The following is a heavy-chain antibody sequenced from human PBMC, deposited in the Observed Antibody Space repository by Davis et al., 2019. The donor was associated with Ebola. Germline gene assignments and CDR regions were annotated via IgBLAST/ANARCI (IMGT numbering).Heavy chain of an antibody. D-gene: IGHD3-16*01. CDR1: GGSFSGYY. Sequence: SETLSLTCAVYGGSFSGYYWSWIRQPPGKGLEWIGEINHSGSTNYNPSLKSRFTISVDTSKNQFSLKLSSVTAADTAVYYCARAGGSNDYVWGTYLDYWGQGTLVTVSS. J-gene: IGHJ4*02. V-gene: IGHV4-34*01. CDR3: ARAGGSNDYVWGTYLDY. CDR2: INHSGST.